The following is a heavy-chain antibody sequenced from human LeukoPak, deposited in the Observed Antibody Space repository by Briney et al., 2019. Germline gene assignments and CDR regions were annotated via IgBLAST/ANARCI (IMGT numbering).Heavy chain of an antibody. V-gene: IGHV3-23*01. J-gene: IGHJ4*02. Sequence: GGSLRLSCAASGFTFRSYAMNWVRQAPGEGLEWVSAISGSGSITYYADSVKGRFTISRDNSKNTLYLQMNSLRAEDTSLYYCAKFCGDCTHGLDYCLDNWGQGTLVTVSS. CDR3: AKFCGDCTHGLDYCLDN. CDR2: ISGSGSIT. CDR1: GFTFRSYA. D-gene: IGHD2-21*01.